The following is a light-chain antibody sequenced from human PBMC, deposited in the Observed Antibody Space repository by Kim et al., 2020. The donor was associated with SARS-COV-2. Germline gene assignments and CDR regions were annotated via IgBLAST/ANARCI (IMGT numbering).Light chain of an antibody. J-gene: IGLJ2*01. CDR2: EVT. Sequence: QSALTQPPSASGSLGQSVTIPCTGTSSDVGGYNFVSWYQQHPGKAPKVVIYEVTKRPSGVPDRFSGSKSGNTASLTVSGLQAEDEADYHCSSYAGNSLVFGGGTKVTVL. CDR3: SSYAGNSLV. CDR1: SSDVGGYNF. V-gene: IGLV2-8*01.